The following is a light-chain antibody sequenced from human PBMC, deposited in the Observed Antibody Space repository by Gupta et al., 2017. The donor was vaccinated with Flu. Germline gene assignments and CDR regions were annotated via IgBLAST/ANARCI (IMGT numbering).Light chain of an antibody. J-gene: IGKJ1*01. Sequence: PATLSVSPGDRATLSCRASLSVSSNVAWYQQKPGQAPRLLIYGASTRATGIPARFSGSGSGTEFTLTISSLQSEDFAVYFCQHDNNWYWAFGQGTKVEIK. CDR2: GAS. V-gene: IGKV3-15*01. CDR3: QHDNNWYWA. CDR1: LSVSSN.